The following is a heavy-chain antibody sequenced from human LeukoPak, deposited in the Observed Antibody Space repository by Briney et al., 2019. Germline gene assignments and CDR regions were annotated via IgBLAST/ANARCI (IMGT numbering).Heavy chain of an antibody. CDR1: GGTFSSYA. J-gene: IGHJ5*02. CDR3: ASSSSVNMWFDP. D-gene: IGHD3-10*01. V-gene: IGHV1-69*05. Sequence: PVKVSCKASGGTFSSYAISWVRQAPGQGLEWLGAIIPIFATSDYAQKFQGRVTITTDESTSTAYMELSSLRSEDTAVYYCASSSSVNMWFDPWGQGTLVTVSS. CDR2: IIPIFATS.